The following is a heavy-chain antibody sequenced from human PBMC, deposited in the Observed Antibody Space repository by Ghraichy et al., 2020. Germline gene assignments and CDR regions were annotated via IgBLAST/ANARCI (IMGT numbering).Heavy chain of an antibody. CDR1: GDNVSTQV. V-gene: IGHV1-2*04. D-gene: IGHD3-22*01. J-gene: IGHJ4*02. Sequence: ASVKVSCKISGDNVSTQVMHWERESRGQRQKWMGWINPNSGGTNYAQKFQGWVTMTRDTSISTAYMELSRLRSDDTAVYYCARGEFGGFTMMNWGQGTLVTGSS. CDR2: INPNSGGT. CDR3: ARGEFGGFTMMN.